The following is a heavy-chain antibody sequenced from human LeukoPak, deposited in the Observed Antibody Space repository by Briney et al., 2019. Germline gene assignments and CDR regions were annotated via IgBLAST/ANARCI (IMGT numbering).Heavy chain of an antibody. J-gene: IGHJ4*02. D-gene: IGHD4-17*01. V-gene: IGHV3-23*01. CDR1: GFTFSSFA. CDR3: AKESPDYGDPLDY. Sequence: PGGSLRLSCAASGFTFSSFAMAWVRQAPGKGLEWLSAVCSNGGRTYYADSVKGRFTVSRDNSKNTLFLEVNSLRAEDTAIYYCAKESPDYGDPLDYWGQGALVTVSS. CDR2: VCSNGGRT.